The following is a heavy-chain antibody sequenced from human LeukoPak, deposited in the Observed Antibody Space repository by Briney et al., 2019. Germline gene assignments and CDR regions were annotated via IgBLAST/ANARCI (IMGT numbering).Heavy chain of an antibody. D-gene: IGHD4-23*01. CDR1: GFTFSSYA. CDR2: ISGSGGST. Sequence: GGSLRLSCAASGFTFSSYAMSWVRQAPGKGLEWVSAISGSGGSTYYADSVKGRFTISRDNSKNTLHLQMNSLRAEDTAVYYCARDLRVITPKEQIGYWGQGTLVTVSS. CDR3: ARDLRVITPKEQIGY. J-gene: IGHJ4*02. V-gene: IGHV3-23*01.